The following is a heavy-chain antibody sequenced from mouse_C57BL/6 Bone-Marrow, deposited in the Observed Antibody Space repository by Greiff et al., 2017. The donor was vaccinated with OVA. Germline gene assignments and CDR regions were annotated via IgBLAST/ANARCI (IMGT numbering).Heavy chain of an antibody. Sequence: VQLQQPGAELVKPGASVKMSCKASGYTFTSYWITWVKQRPGQGLVWIGDIYPGSGSTNYNEKFKSKATLTVDTSSSTAYMKLSSLTSEDSAVYYSARYPVGRAMDNWGQGTSVTVSS. V-gene: IGHV1-55*01. CDR1: GYTFTSYW. CDR2: IYPGSGST. CDR3: ARYPVGRAMDN. D-gene: IGHD1-1*01. J-gene: IGHJ4*01.